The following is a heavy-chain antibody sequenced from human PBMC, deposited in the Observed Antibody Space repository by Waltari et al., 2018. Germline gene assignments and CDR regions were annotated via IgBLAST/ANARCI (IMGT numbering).Heavy chain of an antibody. Sequence: QVQLVQSGAEVKKPGASVKVSCKASGYTFTGYYIHWVRQAPGQGLEWMGRINPNSGGTNYAQKVQGRVTMTRDTSISTAYMELSRLRSDDTAVYYCAGLAGGPDAFDHWGQGTLVTVSS. V-gene: IGHV1-2*06. CDR3: AGLAGGPDAFDH. CDR2: INPNSGGT. J-gene: IGHJ4*02. D-gene: IGHD3-16*01. CDR1: GYTFTGYY.